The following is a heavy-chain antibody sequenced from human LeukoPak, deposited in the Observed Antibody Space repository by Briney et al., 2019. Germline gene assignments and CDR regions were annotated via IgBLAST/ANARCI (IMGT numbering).Heavy chain of an antibody. CDR2: ISAYNGNT. CDR3: AREIVVVPAAIQGDAFDI. J-gene: IGHJ3*02. CDR1: GYTFTSYG. V-gene: IGHV1-18*01. Sequence: ASVKVSCKASGYTFTSYGISWVRQAPGQGLEWMGWISAYNGNTNYAQKLQGRVTVTTDTSTSTAYMELRSLRSDDTAVYYCAREIVVVPAAIQGDAFDIWGQGTMVTVSS. D-gene: IGHD2-2*02.